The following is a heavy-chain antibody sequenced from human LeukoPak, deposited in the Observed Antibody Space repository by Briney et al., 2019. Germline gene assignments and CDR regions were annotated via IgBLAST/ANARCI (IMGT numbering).Heavy chain of an antibody. Sequence: GASVKVSCKASGYTFTGYYMHWVRQAPGQGLEWMGGIIPIFGTANYAQKFQGRVTITADESTSTAYMELSSLRSEDTAVYYCARLQEGYSSSSAGGTVYYYYYMDVWGKGTTVTISS. D-gene: IGHD6-13*01. CDR3: ARLQEGYSSSSAGGTVYYYYYMDV. V-gene: IGHV1-69*13. J-gene: IGHJ6*03. CDR2: IIPIFGTA. CDR1: GYTFTGYY.